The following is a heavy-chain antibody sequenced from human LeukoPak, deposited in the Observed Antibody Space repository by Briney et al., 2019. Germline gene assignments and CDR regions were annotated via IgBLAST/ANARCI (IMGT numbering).Heavy chain of an antibody. D-gene: IGHD5-12*01. J-gene: IGHJ4*02. CDR1: GFTFSNYW. CDR3: VRDGGVSGYDLLDY. V-gene: IGHV3-7*01. CDR2: INQDGSEE. Sequence: PGGSLRLSCAASGFTFSNYWMTWVRQAPGKGLEWVAHINQDGSEEHYMDSVKARFTISSDNAKNSLSLQMNSLRAEDTAVYYCVRDGGVSGYDLLDYWGQGTLVTVSS.